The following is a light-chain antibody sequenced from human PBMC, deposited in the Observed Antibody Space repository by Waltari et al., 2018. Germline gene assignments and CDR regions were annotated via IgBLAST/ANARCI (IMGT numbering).Light chain of an antibody. CDR2: DTS. CDR3: LLHYSGPRV. CDR1: TGAVTSSHY. J-gene: IGLJ2*01. V-gene: IGLV7-46*01. Sequence: QAVVTQEPSVTVSPGGTVTPTCGSSTGAVTSSHYPYWFQQKPGQAPRTLVYDTSNKHSLAPARFSGSVVGGKAALTLSGAQPEDEAEYYCLLHYSGPRVFGGGTKVTVL.